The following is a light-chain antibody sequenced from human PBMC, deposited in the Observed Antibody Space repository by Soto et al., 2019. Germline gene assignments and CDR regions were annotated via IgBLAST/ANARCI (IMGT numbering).Light chain of an antibody. Sequence: DIQLTQSPSFLSASVGDRVTITCRASQGISSYLAWYQQKPGKAPKLLIYAASTVQSGVPSRFSGSGSGTEFTLTISSLQPEDFATYYCQQLNSDPPYTFGQGTKLEIK. V-gene: IGKV1-9*01. CDR3: QQLNSDPPYT. CDR1: QGISSY. CDR2: AAS. J-gene: IGKJ2*01.